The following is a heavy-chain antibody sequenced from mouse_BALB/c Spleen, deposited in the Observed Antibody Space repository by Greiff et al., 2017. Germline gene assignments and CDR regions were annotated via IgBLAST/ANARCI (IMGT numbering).Heavy chain of an antibody. D-gene: IGHD2-14*01. V-gene: IGHV3-2*02. Sequence: VQLKESGPGLVKPSQSLSLTCTVTGYSITSDYAWNWIRQFPGNKLEWMGYISYSGSTSYNPSLKSRISITRDTSKNQFFLQLNSVTTEDTATYYCARHYRYSWFAYWGQGTLVTVSA. J-gene: IGHJ3*01. CDR1: GYSITSDYA. CDR2: ISYSGST. CDR3: ARHYRYSWFAY.